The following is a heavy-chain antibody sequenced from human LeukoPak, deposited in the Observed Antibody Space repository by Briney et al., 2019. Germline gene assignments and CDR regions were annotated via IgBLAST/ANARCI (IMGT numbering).Heavy chain of an antibody. CDR3: ARDGYSFGHDFDY. CDR1: GFTFSSYS. J-gene: IGHJ4*02. Sequence: AGGSLRLSCAASGFTFSSYSMNWVRQAPGKGLEWVSSISSSSSYIYYADSVKGRFTISRDNAKNTLYLQMNSLRAEDTAVYYCARDGYSFGHDFDYWGQGTLVTVSS. V-gene: IGHV3-21*01. D-gene: IGHD5-18*01. CDR2: ISSSSSYI.